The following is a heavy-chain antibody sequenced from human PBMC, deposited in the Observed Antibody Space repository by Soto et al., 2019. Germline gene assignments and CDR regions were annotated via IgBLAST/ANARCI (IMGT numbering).Heavy chain of an antibody. CDR3: ATTLGYCSGGTCYSSDY. CDR2: IDPSDSYT. CDR1: GYSFTSYW. Sequence: GESLKISCKGSGYSFTSYWISWVRQMPGKGLEWMGRIDPSDSYTNYSPSFQGHVTISADKSISTAYLQWSSLKASDTAMYYCATTLGYCSGGTCYSSDYWGQGTLVTVPQ. D-gene: IGHD2-15*01. V-gene: IGHV5-10-1*01. J-gene: IGHJ4*02.